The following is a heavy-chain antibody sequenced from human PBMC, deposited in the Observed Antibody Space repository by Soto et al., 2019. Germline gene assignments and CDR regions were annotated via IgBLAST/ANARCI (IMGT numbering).Heavy chain of an antibody. V-gene: IGHV4-39*02. CDR3: AREGGRYCTGGSCQVDY. CDR2: IYYSGNT. D-gene: IGHD2-15*01. J-gene: IGHJ4*02. Sequence: QLQLQESGPGLVKPSETLSLTCTVSGGSISSSSYYWGWIRQPPGKGLEWIGSIYYSGNTYYTPSLPSRVTISVDTSTHQFSLKLSSATAADTAVYYCAREGGRYCTGGSCQVDYWGQGTLVTVSS. CDR1: GGSISSSSYY.